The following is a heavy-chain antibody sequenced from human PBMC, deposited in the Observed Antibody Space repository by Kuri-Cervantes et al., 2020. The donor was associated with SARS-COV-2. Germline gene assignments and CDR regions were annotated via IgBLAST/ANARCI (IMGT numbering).Heavy chain of an antibody. CDR2: ISYEGSNK. CDR1: GFTFSSYA. D-gene: IGHD3-10*01. J-gene: IGHJ4*02. V-gene: IGHV3-30*04. CDR3: ARAFLFRGVNYPGY. Sequence: GGALRLSCAASGFTFSSYAMHCVRQAPGKGREWVAVISYEGSNKYYADSVKGRFTISRDNSKNTLYLQMNSLRAEDTAVYYCARAFLFRGVNYPGYWGQGTRGTVSS.